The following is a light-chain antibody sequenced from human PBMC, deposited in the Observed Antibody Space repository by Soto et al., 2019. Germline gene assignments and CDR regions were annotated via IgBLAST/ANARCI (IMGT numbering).Light chain of an antibody. CDR2: DVS. J-gene: IGLJ1*01. V-gene: IGLV2-14*01. Sequence: QSVLNQPASVSGSPGQSITISCTGTSSDVGGYNYVSWYQQHPGKAPKLMIYDVSNRPSGVSNRFSGSKSGNTASLTISGRQAEDEADYYCSSYTSSSTRFFGTGTKVTVL. CDR1: SSDVGGYNY. CDR3: SSYTSSSTRF.